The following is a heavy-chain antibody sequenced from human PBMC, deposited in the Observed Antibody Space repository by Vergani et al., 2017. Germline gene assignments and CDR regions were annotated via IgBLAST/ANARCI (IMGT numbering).Heavy chain of an antibody. D-gene: IGHD2-8*02. CDR1: GFTFSSYA. CDR2: ISGSGGST. CDR3: AKVAAASGVCYGGCLFSDY. Sequence: EVQLLESGGGLVQPGGSLRLSCAASGFTFSSYAMSWVRQAPGKGLEWVSAISGSGGSTYYADSVKGRFTISRDNSKNTLYLQMNSLSAEDTAVYYCAKVAAASGVCYGGCLFSDYWGQGTLVTVSS. J-gene: IGHJ4*02. V-gene: IGHV3-23*01.